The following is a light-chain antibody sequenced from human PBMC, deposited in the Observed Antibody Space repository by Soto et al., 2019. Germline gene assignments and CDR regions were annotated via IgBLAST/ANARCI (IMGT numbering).Light chain of an antibody. CDR3: QPYGSTPT. CDR2: GAS. J-gene: IGKJ1*01. CDR1: QSVSSSY. V-gene: IGKV3-20*01. Sequence: EIVLTQSPGTLSLSPGERATLSCRARQSVSSSYLAWYQQKPGQAPRLLIYGASSRATGIPDRFSGSGSETNFTHTIRRLEPEDAAVYYCQPYGSTPTFGEGTKVEIK.